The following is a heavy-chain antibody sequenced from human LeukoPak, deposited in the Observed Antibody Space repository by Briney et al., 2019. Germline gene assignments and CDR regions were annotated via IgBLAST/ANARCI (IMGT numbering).Heavy chain of an antibody. D-gene: IGHD2-15*01. CDR1: GFTFSSYG. CDR3: ASNLCGGSCYSGLDY. J-gene: IGHJ4*02. V-gene: IGHV3-48*04. Sequence: GGSLRLSCAASGFTFSSYGMHWVRQAPGKGLEGISYISSSGSTTYYADSVKGRFTISRDNAKNSLYLQMSSLTAEDTAVYYCASNLCGGSCYSGLDYWGRGTPVTVSS. CDR2: ISSSGSTT.